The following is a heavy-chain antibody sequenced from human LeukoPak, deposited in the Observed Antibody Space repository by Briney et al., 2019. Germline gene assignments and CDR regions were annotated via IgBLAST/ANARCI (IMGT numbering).Heavy chain of an antibody. Sequence: PSETLSLTCTVSGGSISSSGYYWGWVRQPPGKVLEWIASIYYSGSTYYNPSLKSRVTISVDTSKNQLSLKLSSLTAADTAVYYCERHEYIGSYYGLSWFDPWGQRTLVTVSS. J-gene: IGHJ5*02. D-gene: IGHD1-26*01. CDR1: GGSISSSGYY. CDR3: ERHEYIGSYYGLSWFDP. V-gene: IGHV4-39*01. CDR2: IYYSGST.